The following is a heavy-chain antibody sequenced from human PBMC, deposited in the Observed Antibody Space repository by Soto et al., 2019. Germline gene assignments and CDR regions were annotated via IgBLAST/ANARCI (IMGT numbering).Heavy chain of an antibody. D-gene: IGHD3-22*01. CDR2: ISYDGSNK. J-gene: IGHJ6*02. V-gene: IGHV3-30-3*01. CDR1: GFTFSSYA. CDR3: ARGYYYDSSGYPAWYYYGMDV. Sequence: HPGGSLRLSCAASGFTFSSYAMHWVRQAPGKGLEWVAVISYDGSNKYYADSVKGRFTISRDNSKNTLYLQMNSLRAEDTAVYYCARGYYYDSSGYPAWYYYGMDVWGQGTTVTVSS.